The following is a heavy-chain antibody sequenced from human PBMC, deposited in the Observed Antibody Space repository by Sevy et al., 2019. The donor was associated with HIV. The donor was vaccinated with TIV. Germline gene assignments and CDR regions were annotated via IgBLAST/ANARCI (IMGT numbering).Heavy chain of an antibody. CDR1: GFTFSDYY. V-gene: IGHV3-11*04. Sequence: GGSLRLSCAASGFTFSDYYMSWIRQAPGKGLEWVSYISSSGSTIYYADSVKGRFTISRDNAKNSLYLQMNSLRAEDTAVYYCASRSSSYYYDSSWKALDIWGQGTMVTVSS. J-gene: IGHJ3*02. D-gene: IGHD3-22*01. CDR2: ISSSGSTI. CDR3: ASRSSSYYYDSSWKALDI.